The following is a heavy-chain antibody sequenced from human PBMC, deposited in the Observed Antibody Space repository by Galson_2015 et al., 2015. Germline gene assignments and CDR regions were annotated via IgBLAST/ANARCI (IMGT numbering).Heavy chain of an antibody. J-gene: IGHJ4*02. D-gene: IGHD6-25*01. CDR2: ISFSGST. CDR3: ARSSPYSGGFRAFFDY. Sequence: SEPLSLTCTVSGGSISIYHWNWIRQPPGKGLEWIGYISFSGSTNYNPSPNSRVPISIDTSKKQFSLKLSSLTAADTAVYYCARSSPYSGGFRAFFDYWGQGTLVTVSS. V-gene: IGHV4-59*12. CDR1: GGSISIYH.